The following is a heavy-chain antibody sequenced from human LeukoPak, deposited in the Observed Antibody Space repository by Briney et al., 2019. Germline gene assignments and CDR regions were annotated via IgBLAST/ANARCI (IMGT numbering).Heavy chain of an antibody. CDR2: INPNSGGT. Sequence: ASVKVFCKASGYTFTGYYMHWVRQAPGQGLEWMGWINPNSGGTNYAQKFQGRVTMTRDTSMSTAYMELSRLRSDDTAVYYCARGGDDYGDPYYFDYWGQGTLVTVSS. D-gene: IGHD4-17*01. CDR1: GYTFTGYY. V-gene: IGHV1-2*02. J-gene: IGHJ4*02. CDR3: ARGGDDYGDPYYFDY.